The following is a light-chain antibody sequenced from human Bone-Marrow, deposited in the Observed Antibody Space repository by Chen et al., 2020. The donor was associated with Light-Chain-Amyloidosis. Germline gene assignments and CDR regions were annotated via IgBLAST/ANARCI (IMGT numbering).Light chain of an antibody. CDR2: YDS. J-gene: IGLJ3*02. CDR3: QVWDRSSDRPV. V-gene: IGLV3-21*03. Sequence: SYVLTQPSSVSVAPGKTATIACGGNNIGSTSVHWYQQTPGQAPLLVVYYDSDRPSGIPERLSGSNSGNTATLTISRVEAGDEADYYCQVWDRSSDRPVFGGGTKLTVL. CDR1: NIGSTS.